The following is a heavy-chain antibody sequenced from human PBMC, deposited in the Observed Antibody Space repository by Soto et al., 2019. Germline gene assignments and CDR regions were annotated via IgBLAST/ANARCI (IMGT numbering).Heavy chain of an antibody. V-gene: IGHV4-59*01. CDR2: IYYSGST. CDR1: GGSISSYY. Sequence: PSETLSLTCTVSGGSISSYYWSWIRQPPGKGLEWIGYIYYSGSTNYNPSLKSRVTISVDTSKNQFSLKLSSVTAADTAVYYCARDRLLEEIRWFDPWGQGTLVTVYS. CDR3: ARDRLLEEIRWFDP. D-gene: IGHD3-16*01. J-gene: IGHJ5*02.